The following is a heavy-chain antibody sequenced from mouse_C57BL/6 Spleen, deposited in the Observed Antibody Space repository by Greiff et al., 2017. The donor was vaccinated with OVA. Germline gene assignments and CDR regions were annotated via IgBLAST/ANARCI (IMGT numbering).Heavy chain of an antibody. CDR2: IDPETGGT. Sequence: QVQLKQSGAELVRPGASVTLSCKASGYTFTDYEMHWVKQTPVHGLEWIGAIDPETGGTAYNQKFKGKAILTADKSSSTAYMELRSLTSEDSAVYYCTRDYSNHWYFDVWGTGTTVTVSS. CDR3: TRDYSNHWYFDV. V-gene: IGHV1-15*01. D-gene: IGHD2-5*01. CDR1: GYTFTDYE. J-gene: IGHJ1*03.